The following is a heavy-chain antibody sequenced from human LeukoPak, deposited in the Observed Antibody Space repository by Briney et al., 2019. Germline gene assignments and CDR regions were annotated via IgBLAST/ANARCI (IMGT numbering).Heavy chain of an antibody. CDR1: GYTFTNYG. CDR2: ISAYNGNT. Sequence: ASVKVSCKASGYTFTNYGITWVRQAPGQGLEWMGWISAYNGNTNYAQNLQGRVTMTTDTSTRTAYMELRSLRSDDTALYYCARGYTATGNWCFDVWGRGTLVSVSS. V-gene: IGHV1-18*01. D-gene: IGHD6-13*01. CDR3: ARGYTATGNWCFDV. J-gene: IGHJ2*01.